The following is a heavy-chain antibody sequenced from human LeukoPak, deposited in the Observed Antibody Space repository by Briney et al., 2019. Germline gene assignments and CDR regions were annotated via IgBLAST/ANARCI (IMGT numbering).Heavy chain of an antibody. D-gene: IGHD1-26*01. CDR2: IWYDGSNK. V-gene: IGHV3-33*01. Sequence: GGSLRLSCAASGFTFSSYGMHWVRQAPGKGLEWVAVIWYDGSNKYYADSVKGRFTISRDNSKNTLYLQMNSLRAEGTAVYYCATRSGGDFDYWGQGTQVTVSS. J-gene: IGHJ4*02. CDR3: ATRSGGDFDY. CDR1: GFTFSSYG.